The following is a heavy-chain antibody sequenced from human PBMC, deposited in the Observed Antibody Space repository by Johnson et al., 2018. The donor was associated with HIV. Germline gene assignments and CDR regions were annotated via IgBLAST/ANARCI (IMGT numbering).Heavy chain of an antibody. CDR3: GRDMSSRWGMGDACDI. CDR1: GFTFSSYG. Sequence: QVQLVESGGGVVQPGRSLRLSCAASGFTFSSYGMHWVRQAPGKGLEWLAVISYDGSNKYYADSVKGRLTISRDNSKNTLYLQMSSLRAEDTAMYYCGRDMSSRWGMGDACDIWGQGTMVTVSS. CDR2: ISYDGSNK. J-gene: IGHJ3*02. D-gene: IGHD6-13*01. V-gene: IGHV3-30*03.